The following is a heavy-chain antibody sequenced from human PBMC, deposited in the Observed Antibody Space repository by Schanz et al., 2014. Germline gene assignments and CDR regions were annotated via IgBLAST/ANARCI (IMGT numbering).Heavy chain of an antibody. CDR2: IRFDGSDK. V-gene: IGHV3-30*02. Sequence: QVQLVESGGGVVQPGGSRRLSCAASGFTFSSYGMHWVRQAPGKGLEWVTFIRFDGSDKYYADSVKGRFSVSRDNSKNTLYLQMHSLRAADTAVYYCAKDQLTNYRGSGYNWFDPWGQGTLVTVSS. CDR3: AKDQLTNYRGSGYNWFDP. D-gene: IGHD3-10*01. J-gene: IGHJ5*02. CDR1: GFTFSSYG.